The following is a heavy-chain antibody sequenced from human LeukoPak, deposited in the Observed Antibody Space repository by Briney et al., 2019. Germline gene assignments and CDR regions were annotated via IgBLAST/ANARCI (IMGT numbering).Heavy chain of an antibody. J-gene: IGHJ5*02. Sequence: PSETLSLTCTVSGGSISSYYWSWIRQPPGKGLEWIGYIYYSGSTNYNPSLKSRVTISVDTSKNQFSLKLSSVTAADTAVYYCARVTTTVTRYNWFDPWGQGTLVTVSS. CDR1: GGSISSYY. V-gene: IGHV4-59*01. D-gene: IGHD4-11*01. CDR3: ARVTTTVTRYNWFDP. CDR2: IYYSGST.